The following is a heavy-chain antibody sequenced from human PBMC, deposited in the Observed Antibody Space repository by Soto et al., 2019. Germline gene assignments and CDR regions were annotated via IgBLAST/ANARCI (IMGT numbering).Heavy chain of an antibody. V-gene: IGHV3-74*01. J-gene: IGHJ5*02. D-gene: IGHD3-3*01. CDR1: GFTFSSYW. CDR2: INSDGSST. CDR3: ARARAIFGVVPFNWFDP. Sequence: EVQLVESGGGLVQPGGSLRLSCAASGFTFSSYWMHWVRQAPGKGLVWVSRINSDGSSTSYADSVKGRFTISRDNAKNTLYLQMNSLRAEDTAVYHCARARAIFGVVPFNWFDPWGQGTLVTVSS.